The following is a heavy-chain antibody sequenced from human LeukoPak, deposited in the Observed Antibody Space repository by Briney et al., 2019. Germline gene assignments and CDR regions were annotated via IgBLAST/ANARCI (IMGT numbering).Heavy chain of an antibody. CDR2: IWYDGNNK. D-gene: IGHD2-15*01. CDR3: ARQHCSGGDCYFFD. J-gene: IGHJ4*02. V-gene: IGHV3-33*01. CDR1: GFTFSSYS. Sequence: GGSLRLSCAASGFTFSSYSMHWVRQAPGKGLEWVALIWYDGNNKYYADSVKGRFTISRDNSKNTLYRQLNSLRAEDTAVYYCARQHCSGGDCYFFDWGQGTLVTVSS.